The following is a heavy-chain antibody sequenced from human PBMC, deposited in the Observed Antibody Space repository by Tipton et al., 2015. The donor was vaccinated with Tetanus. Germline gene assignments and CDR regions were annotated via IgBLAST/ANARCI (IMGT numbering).Heavy chain of an antibody. CDR1: GFTFSAYY. CDR3: ARGHSSSWFHVWFDP. CDR2: ISHTGTTT. J-gene: IGHJ5*02. D-gene: IGHD6-13*01. Sequence: SLRLSCAASGFTFSAYYMSWIRLAPGKGLEWISYISHTGTTTYYSASLMGRFTVSRDNTKNSLYLEINSLRAEDTAVYYCARGHSSSWFHVWFDPWGQGTLVSVSS. V-gene: IGHV3-11*01.